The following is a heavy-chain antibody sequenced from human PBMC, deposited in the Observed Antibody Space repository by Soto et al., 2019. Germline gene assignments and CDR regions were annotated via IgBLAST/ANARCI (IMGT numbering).Heavy chain of an antibody. V-gene: IGHV3-30*18. Sequence: HPGGSLRLSCAASGFTFSSYGMHWVRQAPGKGLEWVAVISYDGSNKYYADSVKGRFTISRDNSKNTLYLQMNSLRAEDTAVYYCAKDPRRWQLDRAFDYWGQGT. J-gene: IGHJ4*02. CDR3: AKDPRRWQLDRAFDY. CDR1: GFTFSSYG. D-gene: IGHD2-15*01. CDR2: ISYDGSNK.